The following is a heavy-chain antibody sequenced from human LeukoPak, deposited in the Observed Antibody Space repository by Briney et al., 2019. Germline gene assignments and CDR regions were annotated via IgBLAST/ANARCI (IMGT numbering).Heavy chain of an antibody. J-gene: IGHJ4*02. CDR3: ARDVYDYVWGSYRYRGFDY. V-gene: IGHV1-69*13. D-gene: IGHD3-16*02. CDR2: IIPIFGTA. CDR1: GGTFSSYA. Sequence: PVKVSCKASGGTFSSYAISWVRQAPGQGLEWMGGIIPIFGTANYAQKFQGRVTITADESTSTAYMELSSLRSEDTAVYYCARDVYDYVWGSYRYRGFDYWGQGTLVTVSS.